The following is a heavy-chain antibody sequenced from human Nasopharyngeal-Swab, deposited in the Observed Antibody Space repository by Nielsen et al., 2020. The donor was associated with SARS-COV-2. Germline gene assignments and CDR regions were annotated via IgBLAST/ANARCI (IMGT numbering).Heavy chain of an antibody. D-gene: IGHD2-15*01. V-gene: IGHV3-23*01. CDR3: AKGSRGYCSGGSCYLYYFDY. Sequence: VRQAPGKGLEWVSAISGSGGSTYYADSAKGRFTISRDNSKNTLYLQMNSLRAEDTAVYYCAKGSRGYCSGGSCYLYYFDYWGQGTLVTVSS. J-gene: IGHJ4*02. CDR2: ISGSGGST.